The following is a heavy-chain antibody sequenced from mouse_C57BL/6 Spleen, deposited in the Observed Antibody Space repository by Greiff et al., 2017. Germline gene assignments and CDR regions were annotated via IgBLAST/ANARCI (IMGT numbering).Heavy chain of an antibody. CDR1: GYTFTSYG. V-gene: IGHV1-81*01. J-gene: IGHJ1*03. CDR2: IYPRSGNT. CDR3: ANYYGSRNWYFDV. D-gene: IGHD1-1*01. Sequence: QVHVKQSGAELARPGASVKLSCKASGYTFTSYGISWVKQRTGQGLEWIGEIYPRSGNTYYNEKFKGKATLTADKSSSTAYMELRSLTSEDSAVYFCANYYGSRNWYFDVWGTGTTVTVSS.